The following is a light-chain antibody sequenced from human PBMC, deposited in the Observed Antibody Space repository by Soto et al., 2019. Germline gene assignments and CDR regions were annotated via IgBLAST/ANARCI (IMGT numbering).Light chain of an antibody. CDR2: AAS. CDR1: QGITTD. V-gene: IGKV1-17*01. J-gene: IGKJ1*01. CDR3: LQYNVYPRT. Sequence: DIQMTQSPSSLSASLGDRVTITCRASQGITTDLGWYQQKPGKAPKRLIYAASSLQSGVPSRFSGSGSGTDFTLTISSLQPEEFATYYCLQYNVYPRTFGQGTKGEI.